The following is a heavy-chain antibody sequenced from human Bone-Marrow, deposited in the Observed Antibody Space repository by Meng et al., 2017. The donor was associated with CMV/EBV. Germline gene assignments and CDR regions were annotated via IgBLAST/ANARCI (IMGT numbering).Heavy chain of an antibody. CDR2: ISGGGDST. CDR3: ARGGIANLDY. Sequence: GESLKISCAASGFTFSNYAMSWVRQAPGKGLEWVSAISGGGDSTYYADSVKGRFTISRDNSKNTLYLQMNSLRAEDTAVYYCARGGIANLDYWGQGTLVTVSS. J-gene: IGHJ4*02. CDR1: GFTFSNYA. D-gene: IGHD3-16*01. V-gene: IGHV3-23*01.